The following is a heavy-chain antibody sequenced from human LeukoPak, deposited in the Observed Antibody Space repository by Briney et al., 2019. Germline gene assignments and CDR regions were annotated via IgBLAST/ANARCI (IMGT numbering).Heavy chain of an antibody. CDR3: AKDIGGLLSQSYFDY. CDR2: TLYDGSNK. CDR1: GFTFSSHG. J-gene: IGHJ4*02. Sequence: GGSLRLSCAASGFTFSSHGIHWVRQAPGKGLEWVAFTLYDGSNKYYVDSVKGRFTISRDNSKNTLFLQMNSLRAEDTAVYYCAKDIGGLLSQSYFDYWGQGTLVTVSS. V-gene: IGHV3-30*02. D-gene: IGHD1-26*01.